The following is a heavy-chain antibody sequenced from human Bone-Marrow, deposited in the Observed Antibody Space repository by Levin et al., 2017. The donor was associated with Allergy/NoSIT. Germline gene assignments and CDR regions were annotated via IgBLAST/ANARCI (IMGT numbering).Heavy chain of an antibody. CDR2: IYSGGST. CDR3: ARGTLNPNHCSGGSCYSKGGYYYYYYGMDV. D-gene: IGHD2-15*01. CDR1: GFTVSSNY. J-gene: IGHJ6*02. Sequence: GGSLRLSCAASGFTVSSNYMSWVRQAPGKGLEWVSVIYSGGSTYYADSVKGRFTISRDNSKNTLYLQMNSLRAEDTAVYYCARGTLNPNHCSGGSCYSKGGYYYYYYGMDVWGQGTTVTVSS. V-gene: IGHV3-53*01.